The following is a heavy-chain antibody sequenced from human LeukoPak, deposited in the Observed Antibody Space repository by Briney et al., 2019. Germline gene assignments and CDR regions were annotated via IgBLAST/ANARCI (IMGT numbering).Heavy chain of an antibody. J-gene: IGHJ4*02. CDR1: GYTFSNSD. D-gene: IGHD3-3*01. Sequence: ASVKVSCKASGYTFSNSDISWVRQAPGQGLEWMGWINPNSGGTTYAQKFQGRVTMTRDTSISTAYMELSRLRSDDTAVYYCARGSEWPDFDYWGQGTLVTVSS. CDR2: INPNSGGT. CDR3: ARGSEWPDFDY. V-gene: IGHV1-2*02.